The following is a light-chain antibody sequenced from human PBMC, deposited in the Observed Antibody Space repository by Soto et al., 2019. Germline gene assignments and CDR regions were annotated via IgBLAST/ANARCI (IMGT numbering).Light chain of an antibody. CDR2: DVS. Sequence: QSALTQPASVSGAPGQSITIACTGTSSDVGGYNYVSWYQQHPGKAPKFMIYDVSSRPSGVSNRFSGSKSGNTASLTISGLQAEDEAEYYCGSYTPSNARQIVFGTGTKLTVL. J-gene: IGLJ1*01. CDR3: GSYTPSNARQIV. V-gene: IGLV2-14*03. CDR1: SSDVGGYNY.